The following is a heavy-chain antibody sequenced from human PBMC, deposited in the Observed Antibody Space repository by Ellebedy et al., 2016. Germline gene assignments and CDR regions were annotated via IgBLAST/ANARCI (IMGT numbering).Heavy chain of an antibody. D-gene: IGHD2-21*02. V-gene: IGHV3-7*01. CDR2: IKQDGSEK. CDR3: ARDSVVTAIFYYYYGMDV. Sequence: GGSLRLXXVASGLSFGNFFMTWVRQAPGKGLEWVANIKQDGSEKYYVDSVKGRFTISRDNAKNSLYLQMNSLRAEDTAVYYCARDSVVTAIFYYYYGMDVWGQGTTVTVSS. CDR1: GLSFGNFF. J-gene: IGHJ6*02.